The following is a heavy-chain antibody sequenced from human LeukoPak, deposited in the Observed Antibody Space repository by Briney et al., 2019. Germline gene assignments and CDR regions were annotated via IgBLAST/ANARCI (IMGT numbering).Heavy chain of an antibody. Sequence: PGGSLRSSCAAPGFTFSSYGMSGFRRAPGRGLGGVPNIKQDGTEKYYEDSVKGRFTISRDNAKNSLYLQMNSLRAEDTAVYYCAREGYNYGDFDYWGQGTLVTVSS. J-gene: IGHJ4*02. CDR2: IKQDGTEK. CDR3: AREGYNYGDFDY. V-gene: IGHV3-7*03. D-gene: IGHD5-18*01. CDR1: GFTFSSYG.